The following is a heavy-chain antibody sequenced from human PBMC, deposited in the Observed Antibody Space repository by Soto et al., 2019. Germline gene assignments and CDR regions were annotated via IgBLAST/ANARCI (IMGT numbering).Heavy chain of an antibody. J-gene: IGHJ1*01. CDR2: FESDDGDI. Sequence: QVQPIQSGAEVKKPGASVKVSCKVSGYTLSELSIHWVRQAPGKGLEWMGGFESDDGDIIYAQKFQARVSMTEDTSTGTTYIDRSSLTSADAAVYYRAKDALRYCSGGSDFGPIGYFQQWGKATMVIFSS. V-gene: IGHV1-24*01. D-gene: IGHD2-15*01. CDR1: GYTLSELS. CDR3: AKDALRYCSGGSDFGPIGYFQQ.